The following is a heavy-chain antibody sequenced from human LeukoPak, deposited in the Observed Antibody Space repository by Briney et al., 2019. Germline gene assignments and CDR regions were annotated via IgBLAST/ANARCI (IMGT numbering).Heavy chain of an antibody. Sequence: GGSLRLSCVASGFSLSSYATGWVRQAPGKGLEWVSGIYADDGDTFYIYAVKGRFTISKYKSKNTLYLQMNSLRAEDTAVYYCASLQTDPTIVNGFWGQGTLVTVSS. CDR3: ASLQTDPTIVNGF. V-gene: IGHV3-23*01. CDR2: IYADDGDT. CDR1: GFSLSSYA. J-gene: IGHJ4*02. D-gene: IGHD5-24*01.